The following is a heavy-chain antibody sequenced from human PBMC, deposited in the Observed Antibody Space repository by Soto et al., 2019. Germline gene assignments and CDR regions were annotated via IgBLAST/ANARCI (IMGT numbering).Heavy chain of an antibody. J-gene: IGHJ4*02. CDR3: AKDAPKYIWGSYQYFDY. CDR1: GFTFSSYD. Sequence: QVQLVESGGGVVQPGRSLRLSCAASGFTFSSYDMHWVRQAPGKGLEWVAVISFDGSNKHYADSVKGRFTISRDNSNNTLYLQMNSLRAEDTAVYYCAKDAPKYIWGSYQYFDYWGQGTLVTVSS. V-gene: IGHV3-30*18. D-gene: IGHD3-16*02. CDR2: ISFDGSNK.